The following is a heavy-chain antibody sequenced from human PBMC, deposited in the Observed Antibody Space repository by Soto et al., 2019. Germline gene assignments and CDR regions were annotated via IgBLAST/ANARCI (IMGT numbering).Heavy chain of an antibody. J-gene: IGHJ4*02. V-gene: IGHV4-39*01. CDR2: IFYSGST. Sequence: PSETLSLTCTVSGGSISSSSYYWGWIRQPPGKGLEWIGSIFYSGSTYYNPSLKSRVTISVDTSKNQFSLKLSSVTAADTAVYYCARHLCSGGSCYSERQNYFAYWGQGTLVTVSS. CDR3: ARHLCSGGSCYSERQNYFAY. CDR1: GGSISSSSYY. D-gene: IGHD2-15*01.